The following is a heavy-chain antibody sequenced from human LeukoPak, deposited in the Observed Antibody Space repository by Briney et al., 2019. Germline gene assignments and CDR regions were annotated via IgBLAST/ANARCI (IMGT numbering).Heavy chain of an antibody. CDR3: ARGTPQSNSGRYPPLDY. J-gene: IGHJ4*02. V-gene: IGHV7-4-1*02. CDR2: INTNSGNP. CDR1: GYTFTNYA. Sequence: ASVKVYCKASGYTFTNYAMNWVRQAPGQGLEWMGWINTNSGNPTYAQGFTGRFVFSLDTSVSTAYLQISSLKAEDTAVYYCARGTPQSNSGRYPPLDYWGQGTLVTVSS. D-gene: IGHD1-26*01.